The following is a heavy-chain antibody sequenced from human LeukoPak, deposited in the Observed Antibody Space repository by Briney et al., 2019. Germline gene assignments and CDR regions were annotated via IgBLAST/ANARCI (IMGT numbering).Heavy chain of an antibody. CDR3: ARNIAAAGTGVVWFDP. CDR2: IYYRGST. J-gene: IGHJ5*02. D-gene: IGHD6-13*01. V-gene: IGHV4-59*01. CDR1: GGSISNYY. Sequence: SETLSLTCTVSGGSISNYYWSWIRQPPGKRLEWIGYIYYRGSTNYYPSLKSRVTISVDTSKNQFSLKLSSVTAADTAVYYCARNIAAAGTGVVWFDPWGQGTLVTVSS.